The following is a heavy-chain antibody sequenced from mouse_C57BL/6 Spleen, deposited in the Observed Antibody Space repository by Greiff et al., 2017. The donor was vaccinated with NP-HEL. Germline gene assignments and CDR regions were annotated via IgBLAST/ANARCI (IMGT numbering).Heavy chain of an antibody. Sequence: VQLQQSGPELVKPGASVKISCKASGYAFSSSWMNWVKQRPGKGLEWIGRIYPGVGDPNYTGKFKGKATLTADKSSSTAYMQLSSLTSEDSAVYFCAREGDAMDYWGQGTSVTVSS. J-gene: IGHJ4*01. V-gene: IGHV1-82*01. CDR1: GYAFSSSW. CDR2: IYPGVGDP. CDR3: AREGDAMDY.